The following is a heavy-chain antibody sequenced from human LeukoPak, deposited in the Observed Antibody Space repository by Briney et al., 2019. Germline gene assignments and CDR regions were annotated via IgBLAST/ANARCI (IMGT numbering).Heavy chain of an antibody. Sequence: PGGSLRLSCAASGFTFDDYSMSWVRQAPGKGLEWVSGINCNGGSTGYADSVKGRFTISRDNAKNSLYLQMNSLRAEDAALYYCAREGDYYYYYMDVWGKGTTVTVSS. V-gene: IGHV3-20*04. J-gene: IGHJ6*03. CDR1: GFTFDDYS. CDR2: INCNGGST. CDR3: AREGDYYYYYMDV.